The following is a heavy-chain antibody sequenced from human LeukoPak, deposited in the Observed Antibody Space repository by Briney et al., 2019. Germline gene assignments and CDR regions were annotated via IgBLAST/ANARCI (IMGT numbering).Heavy chain of an antibody. Sequence: GSLRLSCAASGFTFTSYWMTWVRQAPGKGLEWVAHIKQDGSEKYYVDSVKGRFTISRDNAKNSLYLQMNSLRAEDTAVYYCARVRHYYDSSGYSYYFDYWGQGTLVTVSS. CDR2: IKQDGSEK. J-gene: IGHJ4*02. CDR3: ARVRHYYDSSGYSYYFDY. CDR1: GFTFTSYW. D-gene: IGHD3-22*01. V-gene: IGHV3-7*01.